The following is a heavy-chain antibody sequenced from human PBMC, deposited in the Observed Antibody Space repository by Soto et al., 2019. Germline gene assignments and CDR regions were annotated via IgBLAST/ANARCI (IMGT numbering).Heavy chain of an antibody. CDR2: TYYRSKWYN. J-gene: IGHJ5*02. CDR1: GDSVSSNSAA. CDR3: ARGRSEGGAAAGTPDWLDP. Sequence: PSQTLSLTCAISGDSVSSNSAAWNWIRQSPSRGLEWLGRTYYRSKWYNDYAVSVKSRITINPDTSKNQFSLQLNSVTPEDTAVYYCARGRSEGGAAAGTPDWLDPWGQGTLVTVSS. D-gene: IGHD6-13*01. V-gene: IGHV6-1*01.